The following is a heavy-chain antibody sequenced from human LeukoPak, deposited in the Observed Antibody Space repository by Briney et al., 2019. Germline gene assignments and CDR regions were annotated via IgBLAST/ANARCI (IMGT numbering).Heavy chain of an antibody. Sequence: GGSLRLSCAASGFTFSSYSMNWVRQAPGKGLEWVSSISSSSSYIYYADSVKGRFTISRDNAKNSLYLQMNSLRAEDTAVYYCAREPDYGETNNFDYRGQGTLVTVSS. D-gene: IGHD4-17*01. CDR1: GFTFSSYS. J-gene: IGHJ4*02. CDR2: ISSSSSYI. V-gene: IGHV3-21*01. CDR3: AREPDYGETNNFDY.